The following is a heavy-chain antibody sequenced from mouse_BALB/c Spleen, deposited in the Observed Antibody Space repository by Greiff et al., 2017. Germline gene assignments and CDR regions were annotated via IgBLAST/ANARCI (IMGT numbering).Heavy chain of an antibody. CDR2: INSNGGST. CDR3: ARENSAYYDGSSYAMDY. J-gene: IGHJ4*01. Sequence: EVQLVESGGGLVQPGGSLKLSCAASGFTFSSYGMPWVRQTPDKRLELVATINSNGGSTYYPDSVKGRFTISIDNAKNTLYLQMSSLKSEDTAMYYCARENSAYYDGSSYAMDYWGQGTSVTVSS. CDR1: GFTFSSYG. V-gene: IGHV5-6-3*01. D-gene: IGHD1-1*01.